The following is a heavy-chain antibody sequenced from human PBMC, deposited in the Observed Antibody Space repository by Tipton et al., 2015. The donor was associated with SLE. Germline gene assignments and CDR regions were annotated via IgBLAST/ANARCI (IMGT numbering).Heavy chain of an antibody. Sequence: GSLRLSCAASRFTFSNYGMSWVRQAPGKGLEWVSGISSSGDRTSYADSVKGRFTISRDNSKNMMYLQMNSLRADDTAVYYCSRDIQFVGSTEYFHHWGQGTLVTVSS. J-gene: IGHJ1*01. D-gene: IGHD1-26*01. CDR1: RFTFSNYG. CDR3: SRDIQFVGSTEYFHH. CDR2: ISSSGDRT. V-gene: IGHV3-23*01.